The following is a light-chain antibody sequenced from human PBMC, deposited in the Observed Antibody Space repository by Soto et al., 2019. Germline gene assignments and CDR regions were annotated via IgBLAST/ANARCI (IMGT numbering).Light chain of an antibody. J-gene: IGKJ1*01. Sequence: DIVMTQSPLSLPVTPGEPASISCRSSRSLLHSNGYNFLDWYLQRPGQSPQILIYWASNRASGVPDRFSGSGSGTDFTLKINRVEAEDVGVYYCMQALQAPWTFGQGTRVEIK. V-gene: IGKV2-28*01. CDR2: WAS. CDR3: MQALQAPWT. CDR1: RSLLHSNGYNF.